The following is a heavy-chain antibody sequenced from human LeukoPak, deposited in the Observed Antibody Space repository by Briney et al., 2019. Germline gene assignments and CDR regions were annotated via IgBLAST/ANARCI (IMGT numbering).Heavy chain of an antibody. CDR3: ARGYSGYDYYYYYYMDV. CDR2: TNPNSGNT. V-gene: IGHV1-8*01. CDR1: GYTFTSYD. Sequence: ASVKVSCKASGYTFTSYDINWVRQATGQGLEWMGWTNPNSGNTGYAQKFQGRVTMTRNTSISTAYMELSSLRSEDTAVYYCARGYSGYDYYYYYYMDVWGKGTTVTVSS. J-gene: IGHJ6*03. D-gene: IGHD5-12*01.